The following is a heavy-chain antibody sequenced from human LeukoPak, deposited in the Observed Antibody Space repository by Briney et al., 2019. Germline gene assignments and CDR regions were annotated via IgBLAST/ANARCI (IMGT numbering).Heavy chain of an antibody. CDR1: GGSISSSSYY. CDR2: IYYSGST. J-gene: IGHJ5*02. CDR3: ARDLWFGEAHLDP. Sequence: SETLSLTCTVSGGSISSSSYYWGWIRQPPGKGLEWIGSIYYSGSTYYNPSLKSRVTISVDTSKNQFSLKLSAVTAADTAVYYCARDLWFGEAHLDPWGQGALVTVSS. V-gene: IGHV4-39*02. D-gene: IGHD3-10*01.